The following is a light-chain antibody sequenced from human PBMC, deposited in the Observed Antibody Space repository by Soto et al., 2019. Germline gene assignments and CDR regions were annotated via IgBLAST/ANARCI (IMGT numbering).Light chain of an antibody. J-gene: IGKJ4*01. CDR3: QQHYDTPLT. Sequence: DIVMTQSPDSLAVSLGGTATINCKSSQNILHTNNKNYLGWYQQRPGQAPKLLLYWASVRESGVPDRFSGSGSGTDFTLTISSLQPEDVAVYYRQQHYDTPLTFGGGTRVEIK. V-gene: IGKV4-1*01. CDR1: QNILHTNNKNY. CDR2: WAS.